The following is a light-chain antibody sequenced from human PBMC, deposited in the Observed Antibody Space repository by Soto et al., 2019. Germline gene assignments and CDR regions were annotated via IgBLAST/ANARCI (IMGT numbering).Light chain of an antibody. J-gene: IGKJ5*01. CDR1: QSVSSN. Sequence: EIVMTQSPATLSVSRGERVTLSCRASQSVSSNLAWYQQKPGQAPRLLIYGASTRATDIPARVSGSGSGTEFTLSISSLQSEDFAVYYCQQYNNWPLTFGQGTRLETK. CDR2: GAS. V-gene: IGKV3-15*01. CDR3: QQYNNWPLT.